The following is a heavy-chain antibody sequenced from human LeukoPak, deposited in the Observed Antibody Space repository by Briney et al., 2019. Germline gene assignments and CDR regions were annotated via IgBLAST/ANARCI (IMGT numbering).Heavy chain of an antibody. J-gene: IGHJ5*02. CDR1: GYTFTSYG. V-gene: IGHV1-18*01. CDR2: ISAYNGNT. Sequence: GASVKVSCKASGYTFTSYGISWVRQAPGQGLEWMGWISAYNGNTNYAQKLQGRVTMTTDTSTSTAYMELRSLRSDDTAVYYCARVGPDCSSTSCSLGAWGQGTLVTVSS. CDR3: ARVGPDCSSTSCSLGA. D-gene: IGHD2-2*01.